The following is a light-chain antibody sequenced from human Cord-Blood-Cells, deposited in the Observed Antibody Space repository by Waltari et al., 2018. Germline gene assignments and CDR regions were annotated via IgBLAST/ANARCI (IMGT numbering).Light chain of an antibody. CDR3: SSYTSSSTFEV. V-gene: IGLV2-14*01. J-gene: IGLJ2*01. Sequence: QSALTQPASVSGSPGQWITIPCTGTSRDVGGYHYVSWYQQIPGKAPKLMIYDVSNRPSGVSNRVSGSKSGNTASLTISGLQAEDEADYYCSSYTSSSTFEVCGGGTKLT. CDR2: DVS. CDR1: SRDVGGYHY.